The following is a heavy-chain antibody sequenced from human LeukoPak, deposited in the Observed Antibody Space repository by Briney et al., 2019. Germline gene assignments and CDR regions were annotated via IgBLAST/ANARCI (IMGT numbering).Heavy chain of an antibody. V-gene: IGHV4-39*07. CDR3: ARDRGLYSSGWSVYGMDV. CDR2: IYYSGST. J-gene: IGHJ6*02. CDR1: GGSISSSSYY. Sequence: PSETLSLTCTVSGGSISSSSYYWGWIRQPPGKGLEWIGSIYYSGSTYYNPSLKSRVTISVDTSKNQFSLKLSSVTAADTAVYYCARDRGLYSSGWSVYGMDVWGQGTTVTVSS. D-gene: IGHD6-19*01.